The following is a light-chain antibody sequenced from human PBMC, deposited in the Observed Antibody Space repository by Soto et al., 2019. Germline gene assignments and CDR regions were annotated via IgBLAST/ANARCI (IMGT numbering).Light chain of an antibody. Sequence: DIQMTQSPSTLSASVGDRVTITCRASQSISSWLAWYQQKPGKAPKLLIYKASSLESGVPSRLSGSGSGTEFTLNISSLQPDVFAAYYCQQYNSYWTLGQGTKVEI. V-gene: IGKV1-5*03. CDR1: QSISSW. CDR2: KAS. CDR3: QQYNSYWT. J-gene: IGKJ1*01.